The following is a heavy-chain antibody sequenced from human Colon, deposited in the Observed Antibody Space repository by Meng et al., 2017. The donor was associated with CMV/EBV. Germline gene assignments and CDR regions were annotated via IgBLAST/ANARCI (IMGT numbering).Heavy chain of an antibody. CDR1: GFSISDYY. J-gene: IGHJ4*02. Sequence: QVHLVESGGGSVKPGGSLRLSCAASGFSISDYYVSWIRQAPGKGLEWISYIGGGAGVTYYADSLEGRFTISRDNARQSLYLQMATLRVEDTAIYYCARGRRDIGFDSWGQGALVTVSS. CDR2: IGGGAGVT. D-gene: IGHD2-15*01. V-gene: IGHV3-11*01. CDR3: ARGRRDIGFDS.